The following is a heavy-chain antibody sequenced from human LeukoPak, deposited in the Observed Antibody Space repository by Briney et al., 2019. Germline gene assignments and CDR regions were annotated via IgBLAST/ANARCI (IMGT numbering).Heavy chain of an antibody. V-gene: IGHV3-7*01. J-gene: IGHJ6*03. CDR3: ARDSKLRRNRSITIFVGSTNYYYYYMDV. D-gene: IGHD3-3*01. CDR2: IKQDGSEK. Sequence: GGSLRLSCAASGFTFSSYWMSWVRQAPGKGLEWVANIKQDGSEKYHVDPVKGRFTISRDNAKNSLYLQMNRLRAEDTAVFYCARDSKLRRNRSITIFVGSTNYYYYYMDVWGKGTTVTVSS. CDR1: GFTFSSYW.